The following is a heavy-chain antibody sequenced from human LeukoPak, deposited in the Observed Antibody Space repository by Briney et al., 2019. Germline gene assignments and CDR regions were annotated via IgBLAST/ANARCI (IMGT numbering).Heavy chain of an antibody. D-gene: IGHD2-15*01. CDR2: IYYSGST. CDR3: ARERRLGGPPDY. Sequence: SETLSLTCTVSGGSISSYYWSWIRQPPGKGLEWIGYIYYSGSTNYNPSLKSRVTISVDTSKNQFSLKLSSVTAADTAVYYCARERRLGGPPDYWGQGTLVTVSS. CDR1: GGSISSYY. V-gene: IGHV4-59*08. J-gene: IGHJ4*02.